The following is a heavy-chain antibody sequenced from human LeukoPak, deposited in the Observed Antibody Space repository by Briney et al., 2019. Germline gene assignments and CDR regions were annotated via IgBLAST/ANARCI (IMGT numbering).Heavy chain of an antibody. CDR2: ISGSGGTT. CDR1: GFTFSNHA. CDR3: AKASSGPCPFTYFDS. D-gene: IGHD6-19*01. Sequence: GGSLRLSCAASGFTFSNHAINWVRQAPGKGLEWVSCISGSGGTTYYAGSVKGRFTISRDNSKNTLFMQINSLRAEDTAIYYCAKASSGPCPFTYFDSWGQGTLVTVSS. J-gene: IGHJ4*02. V-gene: IGHV3-23*01.